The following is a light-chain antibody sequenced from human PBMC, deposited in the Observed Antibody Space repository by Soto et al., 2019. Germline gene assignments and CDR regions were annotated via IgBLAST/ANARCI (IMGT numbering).Light chain of an antibody. V-gene: IGLV1-51*01. J-gene: IGLJ2*01. CDR3: GTWDSSLSAGV. Sequence: QSALTQPPSVSAAPRQKVTISCSGSSSNIGNNFVSWFQQLPGTAPKLLIYENNKRPLGIPDRFSGSKSGTSATLGIAGLQTGDDADYYCGTWDSSLSAGVFGGGTKLTVL. CDR1: SSNIGNNF. CDR2: ENN.